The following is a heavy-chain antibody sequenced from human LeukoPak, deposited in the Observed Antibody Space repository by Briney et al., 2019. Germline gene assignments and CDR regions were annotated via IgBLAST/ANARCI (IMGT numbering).Heavy chain of an antibody. V-gene: IGHV1-18*04. CDR1: GYSFSSYS. CDR2: INTYNANT. Sequence: ASVKVSCKASGYSFSSYSLNWVRQAPGQGLEWMGWINTYNANTNYAQKVQGRITLTRDTSTSTAYMELRSLRFDDTAVYYCATDRLSPYDNGDSVGRWDFGLWGRGTLVTVSS. CDR3: ATDRLSPYDNGDSVGRWDFGL. D-gene: IGHD4-17*01. J-gene: IGHJ2*01.